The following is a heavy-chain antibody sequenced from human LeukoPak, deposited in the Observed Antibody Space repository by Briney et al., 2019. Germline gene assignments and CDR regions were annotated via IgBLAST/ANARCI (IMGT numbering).Heavy chain of an antibody. CDR1: EFTFSSYW. CDR3: ARLGARQMLEY. V-gene: IGHV3-7*01. J-gene: IGHJ4*02. Sequence: GGSLRLSCAASEFTFSSYWMSWVRQAPGKGLEWVANIKQDGGQIYYLESVKGRFTVSRDDAKNSLYLQMNSLRAEDTAVYYCARLGARQMLEYWGQGTLVTVSS. D-gene: IGHD4-17*01. CDR2: IKQDGGQI.